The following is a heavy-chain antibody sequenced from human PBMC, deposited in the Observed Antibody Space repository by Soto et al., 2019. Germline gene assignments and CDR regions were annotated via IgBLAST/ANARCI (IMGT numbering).Heavy chain of an antibody. J-gene: IGHJ4*02. D-gene: IGHD3-22*01. CDR1: GYTFTSYG. Sequence: QVQLVQSGAEVKKPGASVKVSCKASGYTFTSYGISWVRQAPGQGLEWMGWISAYNGNTNYAQKLQGRVTMTTDTSTSTAYMELRSLRSDDTAVYYCARDLLSDYYDSSGYNPGRYFDYWGQGTLVTVSS. CDR3: ARDLLSDYYDSSGYNPGRYFDY. V-gene: IGHV1-18*01. CDR2: ISAYNGNT.